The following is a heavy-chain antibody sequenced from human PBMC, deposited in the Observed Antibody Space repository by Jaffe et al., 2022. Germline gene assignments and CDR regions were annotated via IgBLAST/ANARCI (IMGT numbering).Heavy chain of an antibody. CDR1: GFTFSSYA. D-gene: IGHD6-19*01. CDR2: ISGSGGST. V-gene: IGHV3-23*01. J-gene: IGHJ2*01. Sequence: EVQLLESGGGLVQPGGSLRLSCAASGFTFSSYAMSWVRQAPGKGLEWVSAISGSGGSTYYADSVKGRFTISRDNSKNTLYLQMNSLRAEDTAVYYCAKCLPYSSGWLSTDWYFDLWGRGTLVTVSS. CDR3: AKCLPYSSGWLSTDWYFDL.